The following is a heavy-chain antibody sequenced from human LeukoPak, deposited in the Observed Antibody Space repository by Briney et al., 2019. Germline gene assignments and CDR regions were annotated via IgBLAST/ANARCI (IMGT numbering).Heavy chain of an antibody. J-gene: IGHJ4*02. CDR2: ISPNSGGT. D-gene: IGHD6-19*01. CDR1: GYTFTDYY. Sequence: ASVKVSCKASGYTFTDYYIHWVRQAPGQGLEWMGWISPNSGGTNYARKFQGRVILTRATSIRTAYMELSGLTSDDTAVYYCARVEVAGNILIDYWGQGTLVIVSS. CDR3: ARVEVAGNILIDY. V-gene: IGHV1-2*02.